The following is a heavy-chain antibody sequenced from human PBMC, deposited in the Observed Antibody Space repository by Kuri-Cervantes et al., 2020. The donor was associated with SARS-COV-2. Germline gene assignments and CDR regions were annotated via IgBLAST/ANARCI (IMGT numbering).Heavy chain of an antibody. CDR3: ARVDPRTDAYNHYYYGMDV. CDR2: IYSGGST. J-gene: IGHJ6*02. D-gene: IGHD5-24*01. Sequence: GESLKISCAASGFTVSSNYMSWVRQAPGKGLEWVSVIYSGGSTYYADSVKGRFTVSRDNVKNSLYLQMNSLRAEDTAVYFCARVDPRTDAYNHYYYGMDVWGQGTTVTVSS. V-gene: IGHV3-53*01. CDR1: GFTVSSNY.